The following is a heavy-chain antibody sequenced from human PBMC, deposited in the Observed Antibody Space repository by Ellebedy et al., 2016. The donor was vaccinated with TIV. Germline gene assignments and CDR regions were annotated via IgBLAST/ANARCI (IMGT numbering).Heavy chain of an antibody. J-gene: IGHJ4*02. CDR3: ARVMVGYSGYGANIYYFDD. D-gene: IGHD5-12*01. V-gene: IGHV1-18*01. CDR2: ISAYNGNT. Sequence: GESLKISCAASGYTFTSYGISWVRQAPGQGLEWMGWISAYNGNTKYAQKLQGRVTMTTDTSTNTAYMELRRLRSDDTAVYYCARVMVGYSGYGANIYYFDDWGQGTLVTVSS. CDR1: GYTFTSYG.